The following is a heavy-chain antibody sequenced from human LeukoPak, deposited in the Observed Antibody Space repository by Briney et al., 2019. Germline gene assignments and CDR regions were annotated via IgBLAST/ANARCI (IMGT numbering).Heavy chain of an antibody. V-gene: IGHV3-21*04. Sequence: GGSLRLSCAASGFTFSSYSMNWVRQAPGKGLEWVSSISSSSSYIYYADSVKGRFTISRDNAKNSLYLQMNSLRAEDTAVYYCAKEQGYQLLLQGFAPWGQGTLVTVSS. CDR1: GFTFSSYS. CDR3: AKEQGYQLLLQGFAP. J-gene: IGHJ5*02. D-gene: IGHD2-2*01. CDR2: ISSSSSYI.